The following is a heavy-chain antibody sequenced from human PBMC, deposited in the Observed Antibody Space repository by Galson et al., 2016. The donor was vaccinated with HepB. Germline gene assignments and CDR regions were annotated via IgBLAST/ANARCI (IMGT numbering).Heavy chain of an antibody. CDR3: ARAVMLGRGMDV. V-gene: IGHV6-1*01. J-gene: IGHJ6*02. CDR1: GDSVYTHGAA. CDR2: TFYRSTWGN. D-gene: IGHD3-10*01. Sequence: CAISGDSVYTHGAAWVWIRQSPSRGLEWLGRTFYRSTWGNHYAGSVINRITISPDTSRNQFSLHLHSLTPEDTAVYYCARAVMLGRGMDVWGQGTTVTVSS.